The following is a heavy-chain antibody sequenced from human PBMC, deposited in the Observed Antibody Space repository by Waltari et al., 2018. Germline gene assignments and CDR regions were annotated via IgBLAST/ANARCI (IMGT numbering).Heavy chain of an antibody. V-gene: IGHV3-21*01. CDR1: GFTLSGYS. D-gene: IGHD1-26*01. CDR3: ARDEVHVGPTKVAISFDY. J-gene: IGHJ4*02. CDR2: ITSSDYI. Sequence: EVHLVESGGGLVTHGGSLRLSCAASGFTLSGYSMNWARQAPGKGLEWVSFITSSDYINYADSVKGRFTISRDNAKNSLYLQMNSLRVEDTAVYYCARDEVHVGPTKVAISFDYWGQGTLVTVSS.